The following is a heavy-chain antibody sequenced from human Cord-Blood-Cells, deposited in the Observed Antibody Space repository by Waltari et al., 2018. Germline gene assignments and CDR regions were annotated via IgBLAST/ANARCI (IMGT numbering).Heavy chain of an antibody. CDR1: GFTFRSYA. Sequence: EVQLLESGGGFVQPGGSLRLSCAASGFTFRSYAMSGVRQAPGKGLEWVSAISGSGGSTYYADSVKGRFTISRDNSKNTLYLQMNSLRAEDTAVYDCAKDSSSWYYWGQGTLVTVSS. D-gene: IGHD6-13*01. J-gene: IGHJ4*02. CDR3: AKDSSSWYY. CDR2: ISGSGGST. V-gene: IGHV3-23*01.